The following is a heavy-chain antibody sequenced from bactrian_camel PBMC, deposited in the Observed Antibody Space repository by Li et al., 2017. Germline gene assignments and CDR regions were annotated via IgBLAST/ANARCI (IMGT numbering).Heavy chain of an antibody. D-gene: IGHD2*01. V-gene: IGHV3S6*01. J-gene: IGHJ4*01. CDR2: IRDKGDVT. CDR1: GFTFSSYW. Sequence: HVQLVESGGGLVQPGGSLRLPCAASGFTFSSYWMYWVRQAPGKGLEWVSSIRDKGDVTWYAESVKGRFTHSRDNAKSTVYLQMNSLKPEDTAVYYCVRGTPTLATGDNYWGRGTQVTV. CDR3: VRGTPTLATGDNY.